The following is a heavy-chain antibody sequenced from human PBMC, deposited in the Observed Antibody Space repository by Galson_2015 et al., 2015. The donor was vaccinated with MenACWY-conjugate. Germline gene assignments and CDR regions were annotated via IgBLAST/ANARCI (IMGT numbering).Heavy chain of an antibody. CDR2: ISPDWSVT. Sequence: SLRLSCAASGFTFNNYWMHWVRQPPGKGLVWVSRISPDWSVTNYADSVKGRFTLSRDNAKNTLSLQMNSLRGDDTAVYYCTRGNDGYGLFDPWGQGTLVTVSS. J-gene: IGHJ5*02. D-gene: IGHD5-24*01. CDR3: TRGNDGYGLFDP. CDR1: GFTFNNYW. V-gene: IGHV3-74*01.